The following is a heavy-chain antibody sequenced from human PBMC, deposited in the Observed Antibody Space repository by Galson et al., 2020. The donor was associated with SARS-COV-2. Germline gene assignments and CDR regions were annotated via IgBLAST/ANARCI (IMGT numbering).Heavy chain of an antibody. V-gene: IGHV3-15*01. Sequence: GESLKISCAASGFTFSNAWMSWVRQAPGKGLEWVGRIKSKTDGGTTDYAAPVKGRFTISRDDSKNTLYLQMNSLKTEDTAVYYCTTAVSGYYLFDYWGQGTLVTVSS. CDR1: GFTFSNAW. CDR2: IKSKTDGGTT. CDR3: TTAVSGYYLFDY. D-gene: IGHD3-22*01. J-gene: IGHJ4*02.